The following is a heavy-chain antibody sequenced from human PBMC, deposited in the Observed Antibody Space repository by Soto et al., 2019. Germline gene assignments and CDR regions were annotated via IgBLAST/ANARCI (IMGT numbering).Heavy chain of an antibody. CDR2: IKSKPDGGAT. V-gene: IGHV3-15*01. Sequence: GGSLRLSCASSGLNFSDTWMNWVRRAPGKGLEWVGRIKSKPDGGATDYAAPVRGRFTLSRDDSKNTVFLQMHSLRLEDTGVYYCSTEHTVDTWGQRTLVTVSS. CDR3: STEHTVDT. J-gene: IGHJ4*02. D-gene: IGHD4-17*01. CDR1: GLNFSDTW.